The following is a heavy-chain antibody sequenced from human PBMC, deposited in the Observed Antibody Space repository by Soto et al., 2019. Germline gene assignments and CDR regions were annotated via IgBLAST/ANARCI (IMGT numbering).Heavy chain of an antibody. Sequence: SVKVSCKASGGTFSSYAISWVRQAPGQGLEWMGGIIPICGTANYAQKFQGRVTITADESTSTAYMELSSLRSEDTAVYYCAGPYSGSYYPYYYGMDVWGQGTTVTVSS. CDR2: IIPICGTA. J-gene: IGHJ6*02. V-gene: IGHV1-69*13. CDR3: AGPYSGSYYPYYYGMDV. D-gene: IGHD1-26*01. CDR1: GGTFSSYA.